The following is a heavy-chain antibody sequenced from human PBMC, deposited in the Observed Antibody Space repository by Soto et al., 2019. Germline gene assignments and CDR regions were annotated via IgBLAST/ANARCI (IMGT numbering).Heavy chain of an antibody. CDR2: MNPNSGNT. CDR1: GYTFTSYD. CDR3: AREKENHSSRWSKWFDP. Sequence: QVQLVQSGAEVKKPGASVKVSCKASGYTFTSYDINWVRQATGQGLEWMGWMNPNSGNTDYAQKFQGRVTMTRNTPRSTAYRELSSLRSEDTAVYYCAREKENHSSRWSKWFDPWGQGTLVTVSS. J-gene: IGHJ5*02. D-gene: IGHD6-19*01. V-gene: IGHV1-8*01.